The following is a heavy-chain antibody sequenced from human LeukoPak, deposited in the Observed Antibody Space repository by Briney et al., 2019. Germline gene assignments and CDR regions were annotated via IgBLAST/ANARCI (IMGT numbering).Heavy chain of an antibody. J-gene: IGHJ4*02. V-gene: IGHV1-18*01. Sequence: ASVKVSCKASGYTFTSYGISWVRQAPGQGLEWMGWISASNGNTTYAQKLQGRVTMTTDTSTSTAYIELRSLRSDDTAVYYCARDLREDIVVVPAATPFNWGQGALVTVSS. CDR3: ARDLREDIVVVPAATPFN. CDR1: GYTFTSYG. D-gene: IGHD2-2*01. CDR2: ISASNGNT.